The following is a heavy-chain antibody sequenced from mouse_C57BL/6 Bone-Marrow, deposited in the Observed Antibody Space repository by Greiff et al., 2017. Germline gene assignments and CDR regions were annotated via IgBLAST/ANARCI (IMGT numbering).Heavy chain of an antibody. V-gene: IGHV1-82*01. CDR2: IYPGDGDT. CDR3: ARWPLYYDYDVGFAY. J-gene: IGHJ3*01. D-gene: IGHD2-4*01. Sequence: QVQLKESGPELVKPGASVKISCKASGYAFSSSWMNWVKQRPGKGLAWIGRIYPGDGDTNYNGKFKGKATLTADKSSSTAYMQLSSLTSEDSAVYFCARWPLYYDYDVGFAYWGQGTLVTVSA. CDR1: GYAFSSSW.